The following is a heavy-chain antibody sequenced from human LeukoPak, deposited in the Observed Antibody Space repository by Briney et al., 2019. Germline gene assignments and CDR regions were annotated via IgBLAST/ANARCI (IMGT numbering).Heavy chain of an antibody. CDR2: IWYDGSNK. Sequence: GGSLTHSCSASGFTFINLDVHWVRQAPGKGLEWVAVIWYDGSNKYYVDSVKGRFTISRDISKNTLYLQMNSLSAEDTAVYYCARPGYNYGFHYWGGKPLITVSS. CDR1: GFTFINLD. D-gene: IGHD5-24*01. J-gene: IGHJ4*02. CDR3: ARPGYNYGFHY. V-gene: IGHV3-33*01.